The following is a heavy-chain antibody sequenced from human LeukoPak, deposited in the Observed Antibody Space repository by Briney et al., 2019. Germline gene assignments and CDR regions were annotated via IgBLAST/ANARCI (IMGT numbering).Heavy chain of an antibody. V-gene: IGHV1-2*06. CDR3: ARMRGGDPQYYYDSSGYGP. CDR1: GYTFTGYY. D-gene: IGHD3-22*01. Sequence: ASVKVSCKASGYTFTGYYMHWVRQAPGQGREWMGRINPNSGGTNYAQKFQGRVTMTRETSISTAYMELSRLRSADTAVYYCARMRGGDPQYYYDSSGYGPWGQGTLVTVSS. CDR2: INPNSGGT. J-gene: IGHJ5*02.